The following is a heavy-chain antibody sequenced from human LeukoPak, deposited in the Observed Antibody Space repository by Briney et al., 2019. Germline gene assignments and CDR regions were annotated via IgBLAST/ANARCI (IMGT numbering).Heavy chain of an antibody. CDR1: GGSISIYY. Sequence: PSETLSLTCTVSGGSISIYYWNWIRQPAGKGLEWIGRIFTSGISNYNPSLKSRVTMSVDTSKSQFSLKLSSVTAADTAVYYCAGENDYGDPPGPWGQGTLVTVSS. CDR2: IFTSGIS. J-gene: IGHJ5*02. V-gene: IGHV4-4*07. CDR3: AGENDYGDPPGP. D-gene: IGHD4-17*01.